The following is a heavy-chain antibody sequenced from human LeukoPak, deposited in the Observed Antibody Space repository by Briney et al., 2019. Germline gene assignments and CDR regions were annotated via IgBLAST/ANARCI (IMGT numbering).Heavy chain of an antibody. V-gene: IGHV3-23*01. CDR1: GFTFSNYA. J-gene: IGHJ4*02. D-gene: IGHD3-10*01. CDR3: AKDPMVREATYDC. Sequence: GGSLRLSCSASGFTFSNYAMTWVRQAPGKGLEWVSAIGDSGRNTYYADSMRGRFTISRDNSKNMLYLQMNSLRAEDTAIYYCAKDPMVREATYDCWGQGTLVTVSS. CDR2: IGDSGRNT.